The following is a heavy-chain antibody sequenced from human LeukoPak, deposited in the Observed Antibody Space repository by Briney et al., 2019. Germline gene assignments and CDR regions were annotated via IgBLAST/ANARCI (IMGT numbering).Heavy chain of an antibody. CDR3: AKGWGSSWYNYYYYGMDV. D-gene: IGHD6-13*01. V-gene: IGHV3-30*04. CDR1: GFTFSSYA. Sequence: GRSLRLSCAASGFTFSSYAMHWVRQAPGKGLEWVAVISYDGSNKYYADSVKGRFTISRDNSKNTLYLQMNSLRAEDTAVYYCAKGWGSSWYNYYYYGMDVWGQGTTVTVSS. CDR2: ISYDGSNK. J-gene: IGHJ6*02.